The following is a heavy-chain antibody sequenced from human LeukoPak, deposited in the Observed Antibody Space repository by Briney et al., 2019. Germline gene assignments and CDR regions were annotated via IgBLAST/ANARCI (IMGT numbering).Heavy chain of an antibody. CDR3: YGDYRPGGV. CDR1: GFAFSNYA. D-gene: IGHD4-17*01. CDR2: ISGFNT. J-gene: IGHJ4*02. Sequence: PAGSLRLSCTTSGFAFSNYAMNWVRQAPGKGPEWVSGISGFNTYYADSVKGRFTIFRDNSKNVLYLQMDRLRAEDTAVYYCYGDYRPGGVWGQGTLVTVSS. V-gene: IGHV3-23*01.